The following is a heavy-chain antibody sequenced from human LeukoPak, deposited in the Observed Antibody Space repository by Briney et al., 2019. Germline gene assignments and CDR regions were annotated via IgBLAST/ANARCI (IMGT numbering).Heavy chain of an antibody. V-gene: IGHV1-8*01. J-gene: IGHJ4*02. CDR3: ARDSTFWENFDY. D-gene: IGHD1-26*01. Sequence: VASVKVSCKASGYTFTSYDINRVRQATGQGLEWMGWMNPNSGNTGYAQKFQGRVTMTRNTSISTAYMELSSLRSEDTAVYYCARDSTFWENFDYWGQGTLVTVSS. CDR2: MNPNSGNT. CDR1: GYTFTSYD.